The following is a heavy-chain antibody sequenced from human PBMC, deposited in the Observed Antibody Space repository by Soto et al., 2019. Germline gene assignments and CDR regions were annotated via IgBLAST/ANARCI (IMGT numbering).Heavy chain of an antibody. CDR1: GFTFDDYA. CDR3: AKAESSGWYYSLDY. D-gene: IGHD6-19*01. CDR2: LSWNSATI. J-gene: IGHJ4*02. V-gene: IGHV3-9*01. Sequence: EVQLVESGGGLVQPGKSLRLSCAASGFTFDDYAMHWVRQVPGKGLEWVSGLSWNSATIDYADSVKGRFTISRDNAKTSLHLQMNSLKPEDTAFYYCAKAESSGWYYSLDYWGQGTLVTVSS.